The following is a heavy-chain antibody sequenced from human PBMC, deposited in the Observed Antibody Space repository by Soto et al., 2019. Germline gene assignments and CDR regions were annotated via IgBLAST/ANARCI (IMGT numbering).Heavy chain of an antibody. CDR2: IYYGGTT. D-gene: IGHD6-13*01. V-gene: IGHV4-59*08. J-gene: IGHJ3*02. Sequence: SETLSLTCTVSGGSLSPNYWSWIRQPPGKGLEWIGYIYYGGTTTNNPSLNSRVAISIDTSKNQFSLTLSSVTAADTAVYYCARRYSSAFDIWGQGTMVTVSS. CDR3: ARRYSSAFDI. CDR1: GGSLSPNY.